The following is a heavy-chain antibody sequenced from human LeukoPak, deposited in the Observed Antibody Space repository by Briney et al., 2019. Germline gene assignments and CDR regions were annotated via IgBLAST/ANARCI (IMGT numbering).Heavy chain of an antibody. CDR3: ARTLVVPAESDP. J-gene: IGHJ5*02. CDR2: IIPNSGGT. D-gene: IGHD2-2*01. Sequence: ASVKVSCKASGGTFSSYAISWVRQAPGQGLEWMGRIIPNSGGTNYAQKFQGRVTMSRDTSISTAYMELSRLRSDDTAVYYCARTLVVPAESDPWGQGTLVTVSS. CDR1: GGTFSSYA. V-gene: IGHV1-2*02.